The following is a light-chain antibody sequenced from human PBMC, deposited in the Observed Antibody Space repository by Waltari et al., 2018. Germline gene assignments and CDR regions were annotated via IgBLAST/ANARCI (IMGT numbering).Light chain of an antibody. CDR3: QQSHSTPYT. V-gene: IGKV1-39*01. CDR2: SAS. CDR1: QSIDDY. Sequence: DIQMTQSPSSLSASVGDRVTLTCRASQSIDDYLNWYQQRPGKGPNPLVYSASISLSGVSSRFAGSGFGTDFTLTIISLQPEDFGTYYCQQSHSTPYTFGQGTKVEI. J-gene: IGKJ2*01.